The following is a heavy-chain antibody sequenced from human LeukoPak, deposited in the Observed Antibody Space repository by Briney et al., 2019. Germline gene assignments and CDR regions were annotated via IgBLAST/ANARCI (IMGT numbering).Heavy chain of an antibody. CDR1: GYTFTSYG. V-gene: IGHV1-18*01. J-gene: IGHJ4*02. Sequence: GASVKVSCKASGYTFTSYGISWVRQAPGQGLEWMGWISAYNGNTNYAQKLQGRGTMTTDTATSTAYMELRSLRSDDTAVYYFARSNWGSPDYWGQGTLDTVSS. CDR3: ARSNWGSPDY. D-gene: IGHD7-27*01. CDR2: ISAYNGNT.